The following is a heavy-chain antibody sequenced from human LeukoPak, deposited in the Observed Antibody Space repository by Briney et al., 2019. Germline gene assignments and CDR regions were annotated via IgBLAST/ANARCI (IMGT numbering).Heavy chain of an antibody. CDR2: IYDSGST. J-gene: IGHJ4*02. V-gene: IGHV4-59*11. CDR1: GGSIRSHY. CDR3: ARAIGGYYCDY. D-gene: IGHD3-22*01. Sequence: SETLSLTCIVSGGSIRSHYWSWIRQPPGKGLEWIGYIYDSGSTNYNPSLKSRVTISVDTSKNQFSLKLSPVTAADTAVYYCARAIGGYYCDYWGQGTLVTVSS.